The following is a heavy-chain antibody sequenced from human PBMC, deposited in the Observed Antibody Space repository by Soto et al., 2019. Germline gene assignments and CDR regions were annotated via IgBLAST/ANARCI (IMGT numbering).Heavy chain of an antibody. CDR2: IYYSGST. CDR3: ARDKSGYSYYYFDY. V-gene: IGHV4-31*03. J-gene: IGHJ4*02. D-gene: IGHD5-18*01. Sequence: PSETLSLTCTVSGGSISSGGYYWSWIRQHPGKGLEWIGYIYYSGSTYYNPSLKSRVTISVDTSKNQFSLKLSSVTAADTAVHYCARDKSGYSYYYFDYWGQGTLVTVSS. CDR1: GGSISSGGYY.